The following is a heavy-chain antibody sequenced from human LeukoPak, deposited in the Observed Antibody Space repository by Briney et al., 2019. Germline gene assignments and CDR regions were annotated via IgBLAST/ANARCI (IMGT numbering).Heavy chain of an antibody. CDR2: IAYDGSRA. V-gene: IGHV3-33*08. CDR1: GFTFRNYW. J-gene: IGHJ4*02. CDR3: TRYNNDHFDY. Sequence: GGSLRLSCAASGFTFRNYWMGWVRQTPGKGLGWVAVIAYDGSRAFYADSVKGRFTISRDNSKNTMSVQMDDLRAEDTAVYYCTRYNNDHFDYWGQGTLVTVSS. D-gene: IGHD1-14*01.